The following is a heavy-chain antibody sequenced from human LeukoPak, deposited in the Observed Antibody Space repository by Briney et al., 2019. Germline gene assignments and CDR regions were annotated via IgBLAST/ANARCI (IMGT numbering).Heavy chain of an antibody. V-gene: IGHV3-53*01. CDR2: IYSDGNT. Sequence: GGSLRLSCAASGFTVSRYYMTWVRQAPGKGLDLVSIIYSDGNTNYADSVRGRFTISRDNSYNTVSLQMNGLRDEDTGVYYCAKGLKTGVGPYMGYHYYMDVWGKGATVTVSS. CDR1: GFTVSRYY. D-gene: IGHD3-16*01. J-gene: IGHJ6*03. CDR3: AKGLKTGVGPYMGYHYYMDV.